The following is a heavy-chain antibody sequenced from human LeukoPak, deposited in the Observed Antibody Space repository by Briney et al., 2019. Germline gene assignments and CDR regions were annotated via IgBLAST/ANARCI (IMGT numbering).Heavy chain of an antibody. V-gene: IGHV3-23*01. D-gene: IGHD2-2*01. CDR2: ISDTGGRT. CDR1: GITLSNYG. CDR3: ARDATRYCSSTSCYDFFDY. J-gene: IGHJ4*02. Sequence: GGSLRLSCAVSGITLSNYGMTWVRQAPGKGLEWVAGISDTGGRTNYADSVKGRFTISRDNPKNTLYLQMNSLRAEDTAVYYCARDATRYCSSTSCYDFFDYWGQGTLVTVSS.